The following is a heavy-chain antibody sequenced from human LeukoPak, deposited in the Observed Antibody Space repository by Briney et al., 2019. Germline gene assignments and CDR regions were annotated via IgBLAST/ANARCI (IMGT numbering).Heavy chain of an antibody. CDR3: AKDRISGDPKFFDL. CDR2: MSDGGT. J-gene: IGHJ2*01. Sequence: PGGSLRLSCAASGFTFSTYAMSWVRQAPEKGLEWVSAMSDGGTYYADSVKGRFTISRDSSKITLYLQMNSLRAEDTALYYCAKDRISGDPKFFDLWGRGTLVTVSS. V-gene: IGHV3-23*01. D-gene: IGHD3-3*01. CDR1: GFTFSTYA.